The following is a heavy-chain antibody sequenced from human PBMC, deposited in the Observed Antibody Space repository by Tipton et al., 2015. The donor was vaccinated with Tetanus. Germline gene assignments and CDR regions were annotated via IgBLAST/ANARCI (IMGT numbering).Heavy chain of an antibody. J-gene: IGHJ4*02. V-gene: IGHV3-48*03. CDR1: GFPFLTYW. CDR2: LNPSGSST. Sequence: SLRLSCAASGFPFLTYWMSWVRQAPGKGLEWVSYLNPSGSSTYYADSVKGRFTISRDSAKNLLFLQMNNLGAEDTAVYYCAKDHLAPVLYFDSWGQGTLVTVSS. CDR3: AKDHLAPVLYFDS. D-gene: IGHD4/OR15-4a*01.